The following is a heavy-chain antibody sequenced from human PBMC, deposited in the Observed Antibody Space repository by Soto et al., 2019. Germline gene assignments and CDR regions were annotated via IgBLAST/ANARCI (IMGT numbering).Heavy chain of an antibody. Sequence: KSSETLSLTCTVSRGSTSISSSYWACIRQPPGKGLEWIGNMYYTGTTYYNPSLKSRVTISVDTSKNQFSLRLTSVTAADTAVYYCARAIPVHSWFDPWGQGTLVTVSS. V-gene: IGHV4-39*01. D-gene: IGHD2-2*01. CDR3: ARAIPVHSWFDP. J-gene: IGHJ5*02. CDR1: RGSTSISSSY. CDR2: MYYTGTT.